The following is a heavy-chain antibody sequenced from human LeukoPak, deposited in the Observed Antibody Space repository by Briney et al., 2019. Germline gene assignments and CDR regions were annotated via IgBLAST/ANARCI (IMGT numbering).Heavy chain of an antibody. CDR1: GGSISSSSYY. Sequence: SETLSLTCTVSGGSISSSSYYWGWIRQPPGKGLEWIGSIYYSGSTYYNPSLKSRVTISVDTSKNQFSLKLSSVTAADTAVYYCARDLNAAYGSGSSLDYWGQGTLVTVSS. CDR2: IYYSGST. V-gene: IGHV4-39*07. D-gene: IGHD3-10*01. CDR3: ARDLNAAYGSGSSLDY. J-gene: IGHJ4*02.